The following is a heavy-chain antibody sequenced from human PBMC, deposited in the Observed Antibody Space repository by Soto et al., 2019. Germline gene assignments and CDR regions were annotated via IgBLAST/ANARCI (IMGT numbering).Heavy chain of an antibody. CDR1: GFTFSSYT. Sequence: AGGSLRLSCGASGFTFSSYTMSWVRQAPGKGLEWVSSISASGGNTYYADSVKGRFTISRDNSKNTLYLQMNSLRAEDTAVYYCAKDRGGFAGGWDYFDSWGQGTVVTVSS. D-gene: IGHD6-19*01. CDR2: ISASGGNT. V-gene: IGHV3-23*01. J-gene: IGHJ4*02. CDR3: AKDRGGFAGGWDYFDS.